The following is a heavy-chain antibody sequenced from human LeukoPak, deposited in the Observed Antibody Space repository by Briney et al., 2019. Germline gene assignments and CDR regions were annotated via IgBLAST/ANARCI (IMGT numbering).Heavy chain of an antibody. CDR3: TRDRRDGYNYVDY. J-gene: IGHJ4*02. CDR1: GGSISPYY. Sequence: SETLSLTCIVSGGSISPYYWSWIRQPPGKRLEWIGYISYSGSTDYNPSLKSRVTISVDTSKNQFSLKLNSVTAADTAVYYCTRDRRDGYNYVDYWGQGTLVTVSS. V-gene: IGHV4-59*01. CDR2: ISYSGST. D-gene: IGHD5-24*01.